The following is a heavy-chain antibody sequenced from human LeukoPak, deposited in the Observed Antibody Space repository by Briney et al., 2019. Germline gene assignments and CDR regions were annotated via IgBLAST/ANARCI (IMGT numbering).Heavy chain of an antibody. V-gene: IGHV3-9*01. CDR3: ARTIQLGYCSSTSCSTAAFDY. D-gene: IGHD2-2*01. CDR1: GFTFDAYA. Sequence: PGGSLRLSCAASGFTFDAYAMHWVRQAPGQGLEWVSGISWNSGSIGYADSVKGRFTISRDNAKNSLYLQMNSLRAEDTALYYCARTIQLGYCSSTSCSTAAFDYWGQGTLVTVSS. J-gene: IGHJ4*02. CDR2: ISWNSGSI.